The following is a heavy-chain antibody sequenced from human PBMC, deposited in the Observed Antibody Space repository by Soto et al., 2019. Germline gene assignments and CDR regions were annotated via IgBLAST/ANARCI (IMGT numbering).Heavy chain of an antibody. CDR2: ISSSSSYI. D-gene: IGHD2-15*01. Sequence: PGGSLRLSCAASGFTFSSYSMNWVRQAPGKGLEWVSSISSSSSYIYYADSVKGRFTISRDNAKNSLYLQMNSLRAEDTAVYYCARDLTRYCSGGSCYLHAFDIWGQGTMVTVSS. CDR1: GFTFSSYS. V-gene: IGHV3-21*01. CDR3: ARDLTRYCSGGSCYLHAFDI. J-gene: IGHJ3*02.